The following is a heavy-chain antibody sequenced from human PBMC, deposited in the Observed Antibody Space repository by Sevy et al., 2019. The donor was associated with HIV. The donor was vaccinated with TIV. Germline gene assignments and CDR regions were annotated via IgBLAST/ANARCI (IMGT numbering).Heavy chain of an antibody. CDR1: GGSISSGDYY. V-gene: IGHV4-30-4*01. CDR3: ARVRPSRGYYFDY. Sequence: SETLSLTCTVSGGSISSGDYYWSWIRQPPGKGLEWIGYIYYSGSTYYNPSLKSRVTISVDTSKNQFSLKLSSVTAADTAVYYCARVRPSRGYYFDYWGHGTLVTVSS. D-gene: IGHD3-16*01. J-gene: IGHJ4*01. CDR2: IYYSGST.